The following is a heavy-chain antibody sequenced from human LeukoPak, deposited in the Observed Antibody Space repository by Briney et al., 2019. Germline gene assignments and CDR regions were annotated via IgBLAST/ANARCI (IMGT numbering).Heavy chain of an antibody. CDR1: GGSFIGYY. CDR3: ARAGVTMVRGVIISLTTQGMDV. J-gene: IGHJ6*03. V-gene: IGHV4-34*01. D-gene: IGHD3-10*01. Sequence: QPSETLSLTCAVYGGSFIGYYWSWIRQPPGKGLEWIGEINHFGSTNYNPSLKSRVTISIDTSKNQFSLKLSSVTAADTAVYYCARAGVTMVRGVIISLTTQGMDVWGKGTTVTVSS. CDR2: INHFGST.